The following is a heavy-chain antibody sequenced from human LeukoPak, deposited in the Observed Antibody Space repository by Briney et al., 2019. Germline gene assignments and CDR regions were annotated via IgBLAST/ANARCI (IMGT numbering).Heavy chain of an antibody. CDR3: ATPSALYSSGWYYFDY. CDR1: GYTFTGYY. D-gene: IGHD6-19*01. V-gene: IGHV1-2*04. Sequence: GASVTVSCKASGYTFTGYYMHWVRQAPGEGREWVGWINPNSGGTNYAQKFQGWVTITRDTSISTAYMELSRLRSDDTAVYYCATPSALYSSGWYYFDYWGQGTLVTVSS. CDR2: INPNSGGT. J-gene: IGHJ4*02.